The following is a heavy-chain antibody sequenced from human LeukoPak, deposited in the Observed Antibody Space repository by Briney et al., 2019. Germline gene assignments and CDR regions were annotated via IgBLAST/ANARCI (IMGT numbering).Heavy chain of an antibody. J-gene: IGHJ4*02. CDR1: GGSISSSSYY. D-gene: IGHD3-10*01. V-gene: IGHV4-39*01. CDR3: ARLLKVSYYYGSGSYYNVGGSYYFDY. CDR2: IYYSGST. Sequence: SETLSLTCTVSGGSISSSSYYWGWIRQPPGKGLEWIGSIYYSGSTYYNPSLKGRVTISVDTSKNQFSLKLSSVTAADTAVYYCARLLKVSYYYGSGSYYNVGGSYYFDYWGQGTLVTVSS.